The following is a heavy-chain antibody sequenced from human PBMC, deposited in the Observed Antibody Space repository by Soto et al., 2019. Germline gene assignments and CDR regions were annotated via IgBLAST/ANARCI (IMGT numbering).Heavy chain of an antibody. V-gene: IGHV3-74*01. CDR3: GRVFEY. CDR2: VDNEGIYT. J-gene: IGHJ4*02. CDR1: GFTVTNYL. Sequence: DVQLVESGGVLVQPGGSLRLSCAASGFTVTNYLMNWVRQAPEKGLVGVARVDNEGIYTSYADSVKGRVTISRDNAKNTLYLQMNDLRVEDTAVYYGGRVFEYWGQGSLVTVSS.